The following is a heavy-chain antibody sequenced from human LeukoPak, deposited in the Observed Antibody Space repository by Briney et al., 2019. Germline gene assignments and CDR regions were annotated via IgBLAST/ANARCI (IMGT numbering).Heavy chain of an antibody. D-gene: IGHD1-14*01. CDR1: GGSISSSSYY. CDR2: IYYSGTT. V-gene: IGHV4-39*01. Sequence: SETLSLTCTVSGGSISSSSYYWGWIRQPPGKGLELIGCIYYSGTTYYNPSLKSRVTISVDTSKNQFSLKLSSVTAADTAVYYCDSLTTYFDYWGQGTLVTVSS. CDR3: DSLTTYFDY. J-gene: IGHJ4*02.